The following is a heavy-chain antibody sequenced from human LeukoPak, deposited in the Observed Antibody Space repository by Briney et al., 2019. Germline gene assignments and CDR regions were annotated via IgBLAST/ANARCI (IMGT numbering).Heavy chain of an antibody. CDR2: INPDGSTT. CDR3: ARGTALQDY. Sequence: GGSLRLSCAASGFTFSPYWMHWVRQAPGKGLVWVSHINPDGSTTSYADSVKGRFTISRDNAQNTLYLQMNSLRAEDTAVYYCARGTALQDYWGQGTLVTVSS. J-gene: IGHJ4*02. V-gene: IGHV3-74*01. D-gene: IGHD2/OR15-2a*01. CDR1: GFTFSPYW.